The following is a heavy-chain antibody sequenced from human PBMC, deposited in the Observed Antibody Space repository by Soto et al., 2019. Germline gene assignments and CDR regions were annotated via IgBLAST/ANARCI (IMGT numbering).Heavy chain of an antibody. J-gene: IGHJ6*04. CDR2: ISYDEIDK. V-gene: IGHV3-30*18. CDR3: AKDRGYQLTDTYFYNGLAA. D-gene: IGHD2-2*01. CDR1: GFTFTSHA. Sequence: VVTIRLSWSASGFTFTSHAMHWVRQTPGKGLEWVAAISYDEIDKKYASSVKGRFTVSRDNVKNTLSLQMNSLRPEDTAVYYCAKDRGYQLTDTYFYNGLAAWGERTTVSVST.